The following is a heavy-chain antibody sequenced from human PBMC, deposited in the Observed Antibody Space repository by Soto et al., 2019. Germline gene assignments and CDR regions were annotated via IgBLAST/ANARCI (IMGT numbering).Heavy chain of an antibody. CDR1: GFSLTTSGVG. CDR3: AHRVLRTVFGLVTTTAIYFDF. V-gene: IGHV2-5*02. CDR2: VYWDDDK. Sequence: QITLKESGPTVVKPTEALTLTCTFSGFSLTTSGVGVGWVRQSPGKAPEWLALVYWDDDKRYRTSLKSRLTTSKDTSKNQVVLTMASVDPADTATYSCAHRVLRTVFGLVTTTAIYFDFWGQGTPVVVSS. D-gene: IGHD3-3*01. J-gene: IGHJ4*02.